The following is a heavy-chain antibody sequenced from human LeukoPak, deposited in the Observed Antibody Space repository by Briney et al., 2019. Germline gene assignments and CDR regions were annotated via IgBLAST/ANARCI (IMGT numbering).Heavy chain of an antibody. J-gene: IGHJ4*02. D-gene: IGHD3-22*01. CDR3: AKVVWYYDSSGYSHYFDY. V-gene: IGHV3-20*04. CDR1: GFTFDDYG. Sequence: GGSLRLSCAASGFTFDDYGMSWVRQAPGKGLEWVCGINWNGGSTAYADSVKGRFTISRDNAKNSLYLQMNSLRAEDTALYYCAKVVWYYDSSGYSHYFDYWGQGTLVTVSS. CDR2: INWNGGST.